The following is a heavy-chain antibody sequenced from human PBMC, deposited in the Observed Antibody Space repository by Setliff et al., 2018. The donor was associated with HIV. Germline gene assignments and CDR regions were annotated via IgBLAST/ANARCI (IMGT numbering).Heavy chain of an antibody. Sequence: SETLSLTCGVDDGSFSGYSWSWIRQSPGKGLEWIGEVSRGGSTTYNPSLTGRVSVSVDTSKSQFSLKLTNVTAADAAVYYCARAVCPSLNCYSFFNYWGHGSLVTVTS. D-gene: IGHD2-15*01. CDR2: VSRGGST. V-gene: IGHV4-34*01. CDR3: ARAVCPSLNCYSFFNY. CDR1: DGSFSGYS. J-gene: IGHJ4*01.